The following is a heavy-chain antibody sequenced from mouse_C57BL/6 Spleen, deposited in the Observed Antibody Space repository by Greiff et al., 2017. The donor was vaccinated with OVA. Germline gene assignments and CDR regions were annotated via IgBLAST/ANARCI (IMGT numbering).Heavy chain of an antibody. CDR1: GYTFTSYW. CDR3: ARDAMDY. V-gene: IGHV1-64*01. CDR2: IHPNSGST. Sequence: LVESGAELVKPGASVKLSCKASGYTFTSYWMHWVKQRPGQGLEWIGMIHPNSGSTNYNEKFKSKATLTVDKSSSTAYMQLSSLTSEDSAVYYCARDAMDYWGQGTSVTVSS. J-gene: IGHJ4*01.